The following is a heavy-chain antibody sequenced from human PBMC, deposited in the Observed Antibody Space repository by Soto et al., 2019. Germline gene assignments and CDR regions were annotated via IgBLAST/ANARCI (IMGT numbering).Heavy chain of an antibody. D-gene: IGHD3-22*01. V-gene: IGHV4-31*03. J-gene: IGHJ4*02. Sequence: SETLSLTCTVSGGSISSVCYYWSWILQHPGKGLEWIGYIYYSGSTYYNPSLKSRVTISVDTSKNQFSLKLSSVPAADTAVYYCARVPYYYDSSGYAQYYFDYWGQGTLVPVSS. CDR1: GGSISSVCYY. CDR3: ARVPYYYDSSGYAQYYFDY. CDR2: IYYSGST.